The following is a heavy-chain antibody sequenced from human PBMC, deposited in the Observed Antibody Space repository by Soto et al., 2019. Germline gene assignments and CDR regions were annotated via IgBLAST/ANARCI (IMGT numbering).Heavy chain of an antibody. V-gene: IGHV4-59*01. J-gene: IGHJ4*02. D-gene: IGHD1-26*01. CDR3: ARQGAASQEFDY. Sequence: SETLSLTCTVSGGSISSYYWSWIRQPPGKGLEWIGYIYYSGSTNYNPSLKSRVTISVDTSKNQFSLKLSSVTAADTAVYYCARQGAASQEFDYWGQGTLVPVSS. CDR1: GGSISSYY. CDR2: IYYSGST.